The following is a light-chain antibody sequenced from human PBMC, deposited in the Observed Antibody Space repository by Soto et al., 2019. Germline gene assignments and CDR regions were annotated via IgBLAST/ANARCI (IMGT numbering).Light chain of an antibody. V-gene: IGKV1-5*03. CDR3: LQDYNSIT. CDR2: KAS. Sequence: DIQMTQSPSTLSASVGDRVTITCRASQSISSWLAWYQQKPGKAPKLLIYKASSLESGVPSRFSGSGSGTDFTLTISSLQPEDFATYYCLQDYNSITFGQGTRLEIK. CDR1: QSISSW. J-gene: IGKJ5*01.